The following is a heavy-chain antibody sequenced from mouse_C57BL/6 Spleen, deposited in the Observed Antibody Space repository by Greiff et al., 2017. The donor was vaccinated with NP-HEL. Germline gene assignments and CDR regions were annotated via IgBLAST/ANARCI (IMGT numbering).Heavy chain of an antibody. J-gene: IGHJ1*03. CDR3: ARHYYGSRSYWYFDV. V-gene: IGHV5-9*01. D-gene: IGHD1-1*01. CDR2: ISGGGGNT. Sequence: DVQLVESGGGLVKPGGSLKLSCAASGFTFSSYTMSWVRQTPEKRLEWVATISGGGGNTYYPDSVKGRFTISRDNAKNTLYLQMSSLRSEDTALYYCARHYYGSRSYWYFDVWGTGTTVTVSS. CDR1: GFTFSSYT.